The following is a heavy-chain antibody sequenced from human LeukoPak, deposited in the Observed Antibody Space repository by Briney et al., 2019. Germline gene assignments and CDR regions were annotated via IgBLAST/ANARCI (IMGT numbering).Heavy chain of an antibody. CDR1: GGSISSYY. J-gene: IGHJ5*02. D-gene: IGHD2-15*01. CDR2: IYTSGST. V-gene: IGHV4-4*07. Sequence: SETLSLTCTVSGGSISSYYWSWIRQPAGKGLEWIGRIYTSGSTNYNPSLKSRVTMSVDTSKNQSSLKLSSVTAADTAVYYCASSSGGSRYNWFDPWGQGTLVTVSS. CDR3: ASSSGGSRYNWFDP.